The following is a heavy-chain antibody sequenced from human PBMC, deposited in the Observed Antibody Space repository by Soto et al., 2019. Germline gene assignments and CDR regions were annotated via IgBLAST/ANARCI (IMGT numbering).Heavy chain of an antibody. CDR3: AKAVAGYFDY. V-gene: IGHV4-59*01. CDR1: GGSMSTNY. CDR2: IYYSGST. J-gene: IGHJ4*02. Sequence: QVQLQESGPGLVKPSETLSLTCIVSGGSMSTNYWSWIRQPPGKGLEWIGYIYYSGSTNYNPSLTSRVTISVDTSKNQFSLKLSSVTAADTAVYYCAKAVAGYFDYWGQGTLVTVSS. D-gene: IGHD6-19*01.